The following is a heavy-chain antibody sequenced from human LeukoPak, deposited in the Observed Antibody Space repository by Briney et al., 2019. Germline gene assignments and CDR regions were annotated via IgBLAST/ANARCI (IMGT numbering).Heavy chain of an antibody. Sequence: SETLSLTCAVSGASVSSSTYSWSWIRQPPGKGLEWIGYIYYTGSTNCNPSLKSRVTISVDTSKNQLSLRLSSVTAADTAVYYCARDSMDIVGTTGLDYWGQGTLVTVSS. CDR3: ARDSMDIVGTTGLDY. CDR1: GASVSSSTYS. J-gene: IGHJ4*02. D-gene: IGHD5-12*01. V-gene: IGHV4-61*01. CDR2: IYYTGST.